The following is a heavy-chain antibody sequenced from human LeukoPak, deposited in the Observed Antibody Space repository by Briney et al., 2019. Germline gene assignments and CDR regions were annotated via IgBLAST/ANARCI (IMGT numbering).Heavy chain of an antibody. CDR3: AKDNYYGSGSYYSFLYGMDV. D-gene: IGHD3-10*01. CDR1: GFTFSSYG. J-gene: IGHJ6*04. CDR2: ISYDGSNK. Sequence: GGSLRLSCAASGFTFSSYGMHWDRQAPGKGLEWVTVISYDGSNKYYADSVKGRFTISRDNSKNTLYLQMNSLRAEDTAVYYCAKDNYYGSGSYYSFLYGMDVWGKGTTVTVSS. V-gene: IGHV3-30*18.